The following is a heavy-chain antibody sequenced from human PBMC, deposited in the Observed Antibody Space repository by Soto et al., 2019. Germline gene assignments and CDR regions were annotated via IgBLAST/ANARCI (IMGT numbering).Heavy chain of an antibody. Sequence: QVQLVESGGGVVQPGRSLRLSCAASGFIFSSYGMHWVRQAPGKGLEWGAVILYDGSNKYYADSVKGRFTISRDNSKNTLYLQMNSMRAEDTAVYYWARDGDDYGDYQPWALDIWGQGTMVTVSS. D-gene: IGHD4-17*01. CDR2: ILYDGSNK. CDR1: GFIFSSYG. CDR3: ARDGDDYGDYQPWALDI. V-gene: IGHV3-33*01. J-gene: IGHJ3*02.